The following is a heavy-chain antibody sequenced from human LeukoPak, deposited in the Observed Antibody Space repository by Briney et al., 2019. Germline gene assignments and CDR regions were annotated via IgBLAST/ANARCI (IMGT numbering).Heavy chain of an antibody. D-gene: IGHD3-9*01. J-gene: IGHJ4*02. V-gene: IGHV4-34*01. CDR2: INHSGST. Sequence: SETLSLTCAVYGGSFSGYYWTCIRQAPGKGLEWIGEINHSGSTNYNPSLKSRVTISVDTSKNQFSLKVNSVTAADTAVYYCASFGWGVGFEYWGQGTLVTVSS. CDR1: GGSFSGYY. CDR3: ASFGWGVGFEY.